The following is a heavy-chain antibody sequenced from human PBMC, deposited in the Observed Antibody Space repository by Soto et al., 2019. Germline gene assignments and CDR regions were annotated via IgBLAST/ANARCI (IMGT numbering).Heavy chain of an antibody. J-gene: IGHJ5*02. Sequence: PGGSLRLSCAASGFTFSSYAMSWVRQAPGKGLEWVSAISGSGGSTYYADFVKGRFTISRDNSKNTLYLQMNSLRAEDTAVYYCAKPPLSCTNGVCYSWFDPWGQGTLVTVSS. CDR1: GFTFSSYA. CDR2: ISGSGGST. CDR3: AKPPLSCTNGVCYSWFDP. V-gene: IGHV3-23*01. D-gene: IGHD2-8*01.